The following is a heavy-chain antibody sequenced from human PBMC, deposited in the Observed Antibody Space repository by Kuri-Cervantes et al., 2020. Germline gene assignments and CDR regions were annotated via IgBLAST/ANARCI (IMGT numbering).Heavy chain of an antibody. D-gene: IGHD1-26*01. V-gene: IGHV1-2*04. CDR1: GFTFTDYY. CDR3: ARGEHRRPYDY. Sequence: GESLKISCAASGFTFTDYYIHWVRQAPGQGLELMGWINPNSGGANFAQKFQGLLSLTRDTSVSTAYMELSRLKSDDTAVYYCARGEHRRPYDYWGQGTLVTVSS. CDR2: INPNSGGA. J-gene: IGHJ4*02.